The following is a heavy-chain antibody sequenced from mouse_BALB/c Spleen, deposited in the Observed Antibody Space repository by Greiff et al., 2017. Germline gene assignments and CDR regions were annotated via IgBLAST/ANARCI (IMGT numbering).Heavy chain of an antibody. J-gene: IGHJ2*01. V-gene: IGHV14-4*02. D-gene: IGHD1-1*01. CDR2: IDPENGDT. CDR3: NGYYGSREDFDY. CDR1: GFNIKDYY. Sequence: VQLKESGAELVRSGASVKLSCTASGFNIKDYYMHWVKQRPEQGLEWIGWIDPENGDTEYAPKFQGKATMTADTSSNTAYLQLSSLTSEDTAVYYCNGYYGSREDFDYWGQGTTLTVSS.